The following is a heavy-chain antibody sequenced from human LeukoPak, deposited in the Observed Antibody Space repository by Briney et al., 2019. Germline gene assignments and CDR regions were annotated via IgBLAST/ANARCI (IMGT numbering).Heavy chain of an antibody. CDR2: ISHDGSNK. CDR1: GLTFSSHA. Sequence: GGSLRLSCAASGLTFSSHAMHWVRQAPGKGLEWVAVISHDGSNKYYADSVKGRFTISRDNSKNTLYLQMNSLRAEDTAVYYCARDGYTAMGNYFDYWGQGTLVTVSS. CDR3: ARDGYTAMGNYFDY. V-gene: IGHV3-30-3*01. J-gene: IGHJ4*02. D-gene: IGHD5-18*01.